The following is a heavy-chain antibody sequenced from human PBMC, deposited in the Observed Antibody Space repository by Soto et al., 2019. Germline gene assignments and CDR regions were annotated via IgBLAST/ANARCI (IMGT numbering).Heavy chain of an antibody. V-gene: IGHV3-30*04. Sequence: QVQLVESGGGVVQPGRSLRLSCAASGFTFSSYAMNWVRQAPGKGLEWVAVIAYDGRNKYYADSVKGRFTISRDNSKNTLYLQMNSLRIEDTAVYYCARELERVFDYLGQGTLVPVSS. D-gene: IGHD1-1*01. CDR1: GFTFSSYA. J-gene: IGHJ4*02. CDR3: ARELERVFDY. CDR2: IAYDGRNK.